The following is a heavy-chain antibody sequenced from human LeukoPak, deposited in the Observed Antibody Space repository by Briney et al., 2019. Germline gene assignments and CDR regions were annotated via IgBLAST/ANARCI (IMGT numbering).Heavy chain of an antibody. V-gene: IGHV4-34*01. CDR1: GGSFSGYY. CDR2: INHSGST. D-gene: IGHD4-17*01. J-gene: IGHJ6*03. CDR3: ARAKVTSYYYYYYYMDV. Sequence: SETLSLTCAVYGGSFSGYYWSWIRQPPGKGLEWIGEINHSGSTNYNPSLKSRVTISVDTSKNQFSLKLSSVTAADTAVYYCARAKVTSYYYYYYYMDVWGKGTAVTVSS.